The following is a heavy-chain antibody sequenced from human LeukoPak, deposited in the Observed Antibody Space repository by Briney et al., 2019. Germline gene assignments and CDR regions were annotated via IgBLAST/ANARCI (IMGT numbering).Heavy chain of an antibody. V-gene: IGHV3-23*01. D-gene: IGHD3-10*01. Sequence: GGSLRLSCAASGFSFSTYAMTWVRQAPGKGLEWVSSISSSGGNTYYADSVKGRFTISRDNSENTLYLQLNSLRDEDTAVYYCARGRGLTLSYHYFDYWGQGTLVTVSS. CDR1: GFSFSTYA. CDR2: ISSSGGNT. CDR3: ARGRGLTLSYHYFDY. J-gene: IGHJ4*02.